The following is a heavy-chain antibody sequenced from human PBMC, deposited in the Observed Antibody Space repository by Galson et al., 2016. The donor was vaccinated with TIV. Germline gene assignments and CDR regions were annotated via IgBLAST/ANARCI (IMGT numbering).Heavy chain of an antibody. Sequence: SVKVSCKASGGIFNTYTISWVRQAPGQGLEWMGKITPIFGTPNYAQMFQGRVSITADASTSKAYMELSSLRSEDTAVYYCARGDGSGRYYYVAYVIWGQGTLVTVS. J-gene: IGHJ4*03. CDR2: ITPIFGTP. CDR1: GGIFNTYT. D-gene: IGHD3-10*01. CDR3: ARGDGSGRYYYVAYVI. V-gene: IGHV1-69*13.